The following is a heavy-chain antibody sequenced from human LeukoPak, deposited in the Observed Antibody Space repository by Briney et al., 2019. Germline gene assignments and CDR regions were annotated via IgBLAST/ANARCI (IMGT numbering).Heavy chain of an antibody. D-gene: IGHD1-26*01. CDR2: INPNTGGT. J-gene: IGHJ5*02. Sequence: ASVKVSCKASGYTFTGYYIHWVRQAPGQGLEWMGWINPNTGGTNYAQKFQGRVTMTRDTSTSTVYMELNSLRSEDTAVYYCARDISSGSHTWFDPWGQGTLVTVSS. CDR1: GYTFTGYY. CDR3: ARDISSGSHTWFDP. V-gene: IGHV1-2*02.